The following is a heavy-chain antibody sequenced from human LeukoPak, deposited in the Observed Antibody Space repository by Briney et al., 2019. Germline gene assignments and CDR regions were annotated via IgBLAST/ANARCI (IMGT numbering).Heavy chain of an antibody. Sequence: ASVTVSCKASGYTFTSYGISWVRQAPGQGLEWMGWISAYNGDTNYAQNLQGRVTMTTDTSTDTAYMGLRSLRSDDTAVYYCARDGLSYTNPNNWFDPWGQGTLVTVSS. V-gene: IGHV1-18*01. J-gene: IGHJ5*02. CDR1: GYTFTSYG. CDR3: ARDGLSYTNPNNWFDP. CDR2: ISAYNGDT. D-gene: IGHD2-2*02.